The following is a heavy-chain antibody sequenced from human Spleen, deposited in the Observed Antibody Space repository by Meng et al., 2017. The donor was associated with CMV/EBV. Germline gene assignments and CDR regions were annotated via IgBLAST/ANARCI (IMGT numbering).Heavy chain of an antibody. CDR2: ISSSSSYI. CDR3: VRDWDVAVVVAATYYFDY. CDR1: GFTFSSYS. V-gene: IGHV3-21*01. J-gene: IGHJ4*02. D-gene: IGHD2-15*01. Sequence: GESLKISCAASGFTFSSYSMNWVRQAPGKGLEWVSSISSSSSYIYYADSVKGRFTISRDNAKNSLYLQMNSLRAEDTAVYYCVRDWDVAVVVAATYYFDYWGQGTLVTVSS.